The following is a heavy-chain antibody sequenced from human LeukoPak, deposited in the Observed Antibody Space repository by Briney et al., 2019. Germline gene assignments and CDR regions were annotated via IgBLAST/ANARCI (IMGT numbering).Heavy chain of an antibody. D-gene: IGHD3-16*01. CDR3: ALMTTFGPDY. CDR1: GGSISSYY. Sequence: SQTLSLTCTVSGGSISSYYWSWIRQPPGKGLEWIGYIYYSGSTNYNPSLKSRVTISVDTSKNQFSLKLSSVTAADTAVYYCALMTTFGPDYWGQGTLVTVSS. V-gene: IGHV4-59*08. J-gene: IGHJ4*02. CDR2: IYYSGST.